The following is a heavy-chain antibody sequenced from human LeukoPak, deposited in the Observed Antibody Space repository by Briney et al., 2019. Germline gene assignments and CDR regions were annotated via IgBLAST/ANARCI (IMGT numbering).Heavy chain of an antibody. D-gene: IGHD2-15*01. Sequence: PGGSLRLSCVASEFTFSNTWMNWVRQAPGKGLEWVGHIKSKTDGGTTDYAAPVKGRFTVLRDDSKNTLYLQMNSLKTEDTAVYFCTTVTVCTGSSCPGAFNYWGQGTLVTVSS. CDR2: IKSKTDGGTT. J-gene: IGHJ4*02. V-gene: IGHV3-15*01. CDR1: EFTFSNTW. CDR3: TTVTVCTGSSCPGAFNY.